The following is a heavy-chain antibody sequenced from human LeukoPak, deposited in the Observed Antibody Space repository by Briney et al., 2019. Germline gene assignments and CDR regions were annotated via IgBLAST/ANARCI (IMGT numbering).Heavy chain of an antibody. J-gene: IGHJ4*02. Sequence: PGGSLRLSCAASGFTFSSYSMNWVRQAPGKGLEWVSSISSSSSYIYYADSVKGRFTISRDNAKNSLYLQMNSLRAEDTAVYYCAKDPGYNWNADYFDYWGQGTLVTVSS. CDR2: ISSSSSYI. CDR3: AKDPGYNWNADYFDY. V-gene: IGHV3-21*04. CDR1: GFTFSSYS. D-gene: IGHD1-1*01.